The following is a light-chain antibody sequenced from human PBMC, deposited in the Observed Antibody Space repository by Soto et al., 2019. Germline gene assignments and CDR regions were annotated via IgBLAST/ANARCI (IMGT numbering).Light chain of an antibody. CDR3: QQYFTSRT. CDR2: GGS. J-gene: IGKJ1*01. CDR1: EFVTSTY. V-gene: IGKV3-20*01. Sequence: EIVLTQSPGTLSLSPGERATLSCRASEFVTSTYLAWYQQKSGQAPRLLIYGGSNRATGIPDRFRGSGSGTDFTLTISRLEPEDFAVYYCQQYFTSRTFGQGTKVEIQ.